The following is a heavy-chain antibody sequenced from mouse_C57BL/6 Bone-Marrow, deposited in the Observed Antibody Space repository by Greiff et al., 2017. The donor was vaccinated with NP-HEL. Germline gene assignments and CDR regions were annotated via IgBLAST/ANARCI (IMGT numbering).Heavy chain of an antibody. J-gene: IGHJ3*01. V-gene: IGHV5-17*01. Sequence: EVKVVESGGGLVKPGGSLKLSCAASGFTFSDYGMHWVRQAPEKGLEWVAYISSGSSTIYYADTVKGRFTISRDNAKNTLFLQMTSLRSEDTAMYYCARLSTTVVAPFAYWGQGTLVTVSA. D-gene: IGHD1-1*01. CDR3: ARLSTTVVAPFAY. CDR1: GFTFSDYG. CDR2: ISSGSSTI.